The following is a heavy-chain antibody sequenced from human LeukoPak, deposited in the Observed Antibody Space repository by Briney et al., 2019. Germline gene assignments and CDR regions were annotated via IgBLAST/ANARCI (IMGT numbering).Heavy chain of an antibody. J-gene: IGHJ4*02. CDR1: GFSFSSYW. Sequence: GGSLRLSCAASGFSFSSYWMHWVRQAPGKGLVWVSRINNAGRDTTYADPVKGRFTISRDNAKNTLYLQMNSLRPEDTAVYYCARAPDSSGYYLDYWGQGTLVTVSS. V-gene: IGHV3-74*01. CDR3: ARAPDSSGYYLDY. CDR2: INNAGRDT. D-gene: IGHD3-22*01.